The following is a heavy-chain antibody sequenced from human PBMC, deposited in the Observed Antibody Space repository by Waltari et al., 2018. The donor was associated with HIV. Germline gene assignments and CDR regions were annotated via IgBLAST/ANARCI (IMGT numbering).Heavy chain of an antibody. V-gene: IGHV3-48*02. CDR1: GFTFSYYA. CDR3: VRVGTSFDY. CDR2: ISSNSSTI. D-gene: IGHD2-8*01. Sequence: EVQLVESGGGLVQPGGSLRLSCVASGFTFSYYAMNWVRQAPGRGWEWVSYISSNSSTIYHADSVKGRFTISRDNAKNSLYLQMNSLRDEDTAVYYCVRVGTSFDYWGQGTLVTVSS. J-gene: IGHJ4*02.